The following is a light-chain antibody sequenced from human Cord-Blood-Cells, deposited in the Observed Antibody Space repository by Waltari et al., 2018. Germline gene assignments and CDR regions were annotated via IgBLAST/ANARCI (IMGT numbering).Light chain of an antibody. CDR3: CSYAGSSTPWV. CDR2: EGS. Sequence: QSALTQPASVSGSPGQSITISCTGTSSDVGSYNLVSWYQQHPGKAPKLISYEGSKRPSGVSNRFSGSKSGNTASLTISGLQAEDEADYYCCSYAGSSTPWVFGGGTKLTVL. CDR1: SSDVGSYNL. V-gene: IGLV2-23*01. J-gene: IGLJ3*02.